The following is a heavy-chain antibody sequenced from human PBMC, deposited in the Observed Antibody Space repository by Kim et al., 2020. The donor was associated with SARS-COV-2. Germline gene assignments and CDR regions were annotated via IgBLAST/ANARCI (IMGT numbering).Heavy chain of an antibody. J-gene: IGHJ4*02. CDR3: ARGSYYGTTGRRPLDY. V-gene: IGHV3-48*02. Sequence: DPVKGRLTISSDNAKNSLFLQMNSLRDEDTAVYYCARGSYYGTTGRRPLDYWGQGTLVTVSS. D-gene: IGHD1-7*01.